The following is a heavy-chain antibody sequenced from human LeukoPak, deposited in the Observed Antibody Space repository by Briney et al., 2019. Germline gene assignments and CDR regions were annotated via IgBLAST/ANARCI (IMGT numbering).Heavy chain of an antibody. Sequence: ASVKVSCKASGGISSSYAINWVRQAPGQGLEWMGRIIPIFGSANYAQKFQGRVTITADKSTRTAYMELSSLRSEDTALYYCAKGSRLREGGSYRFWGQGTLVTVSS. CDR3: AKGSRLREGGSYRF. V-gene: IGHV1-69*06. D-gene: IGHD3-16*02. J-gene: IGHJ4*02. CDR1: GGISSSYA. CDR2: IIPIFGSA.